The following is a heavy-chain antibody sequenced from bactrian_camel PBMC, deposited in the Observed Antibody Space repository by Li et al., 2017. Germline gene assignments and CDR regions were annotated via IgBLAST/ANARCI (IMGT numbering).Heavy chain of an antibody. J-gene: IGHJ4*01. V-gene: IGHV3S66*01. CDR1: GFASDDSD. Sequence: DVQLVESGGGLVQPGGSLRLSCTGSGFASDDSDMGWYRQAPGKEREGVAVIDSDGSTNYADSVKGRFTISRDNAKNTLSLQMNSLKPEDTATYYCAAGTNAYCSLGYLLRGNRGTWWGQGTQVTVS. D-gene: IGHD1*01. CDR3: AAGTNAYCSLGYLLRGNRGTW. CDR2: VIDSDGST.